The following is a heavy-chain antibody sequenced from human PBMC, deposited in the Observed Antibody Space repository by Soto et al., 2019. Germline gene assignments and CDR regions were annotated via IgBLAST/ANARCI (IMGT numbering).Heavy chain of an antibody. V-gene: IGHV3-74*01. Sequence: EVQLVESGGGLVQRGGSLRLSCASSGFSFSSYWMHWVRQAPGKGLAWVSRINRDGSTTAYSDSVKGRFIISRDNAKNTVYLQMNSLRAEDTAVYYCAKDYDFWSSYPSVYFHYCGQGKLVTVSS. J-gene: IGHJ4*02. D-gene: IGHD3-3*01. CDR2: INRDGSTT. CDR3: AKDYDFWSSYPSVYFHY. CDR1: GFSFSSYW.